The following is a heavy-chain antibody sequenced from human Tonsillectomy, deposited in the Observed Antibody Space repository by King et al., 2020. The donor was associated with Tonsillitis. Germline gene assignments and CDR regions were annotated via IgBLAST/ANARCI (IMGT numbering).Heavy chain of an antibody. D-gene: IGHD6-13*01. Sequence: HVQLVQSGAEVKKPGASVKVSCKASGYTFTAYYMYWVRQAPGQGLEWVGWINPNSGGANYAQKFQGRATMTRDTSISTAYMELSRLRSDDTAVYYCARGPWVYDSSSVAFWGQGTLVTVSS. V-gene: IGHV1-2*02. CDR2: INPNSGGA. CDR1: GYTFTAYY. CDR3: ARGPWVYDSSSVAF. J-gene: IGHJ4*02.